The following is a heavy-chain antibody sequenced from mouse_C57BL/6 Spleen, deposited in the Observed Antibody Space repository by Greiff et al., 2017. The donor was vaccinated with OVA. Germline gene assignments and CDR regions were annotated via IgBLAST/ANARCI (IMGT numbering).Heavy chain of an antibody. V-gene: IGHV1-69*01. J-gene: IGHJ2*01. Sequence: VQLQQPGAELVMPGASVKLSCKASGYTFTSYWMHWVKQRPGQGLEWIGEIDPSDSYTNSTPKFKGKSTLTVATSSSTAYMQLSSLTSEDSAVYYWVTTGVATSNFDYWGQGTTLTVSS. CDR1: GYTFTSYW. CDR3: VTTGVATSNFDY. CDR2: IDPSDSYT. D-gene: IGHD1-1*01.